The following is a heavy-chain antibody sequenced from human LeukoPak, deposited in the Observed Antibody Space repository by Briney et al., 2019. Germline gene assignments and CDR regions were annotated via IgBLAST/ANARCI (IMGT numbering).Heavy chain of an antibody. J-gene: IGHJ6*04. Sequence: GGSLRLSCAASGFTFSSYSMNWVRQAPGKGLEWVSSISTSSSYIYYADSVKGRFTISRDNAKNSLYLQMNSLRAEDTAVYYCAELGITMIGGVWGKGTTVTISS. D-gene: IGHD3-10*02. CDR2: ISTSSSYI. CDR3: AELGITMIGGV. CDR1: GFTFSSYS. V-gene: IGHV3-21*01.